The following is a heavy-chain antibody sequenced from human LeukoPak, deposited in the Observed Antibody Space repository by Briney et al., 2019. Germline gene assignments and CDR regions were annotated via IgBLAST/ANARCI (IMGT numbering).Heavy chain of an antibody. CDR1: GFTFSTYN. CDR3: ARNPAGIGDY. Sequence: GGSLRLSCVASGFTFSTYNMNWVRQAPGKGLEWVSFISSGGEIIYYADSVKGRFTVSRDNDKKSLYLQTNSLRDVDTAVYYCARNPAGIGDYLGQGTLVTVSS. CDR2: ISSGGEII. J-gene: IGHJ4*02. D-gene: IGHD1-1*01. V-gene: IGHV3-48*02.